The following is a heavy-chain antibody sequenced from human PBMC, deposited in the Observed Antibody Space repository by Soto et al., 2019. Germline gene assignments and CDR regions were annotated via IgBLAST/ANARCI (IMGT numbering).Heavy chain of an antibody. CDR3: AHSPKIHHYYDSSGSHFAY. Sequence: SGPTLVDPLHTLTVTCTFSGFSLSTSGVGVGWIRQPPGKALEWLAHIYWNDDKRYSPSLKSRLTITKDTSKNQVVLTMNNMDPVDTATYYSAHSPKIHHYYDSSGSHFAYRGKGTLVTVSS. CDR1: GFSLSTSGVG. D-gene: IGHD3-22*01. V-gene: IGHV2-5*01. J-gene: IGHJ4*02. CDR2: IYWNDDK.